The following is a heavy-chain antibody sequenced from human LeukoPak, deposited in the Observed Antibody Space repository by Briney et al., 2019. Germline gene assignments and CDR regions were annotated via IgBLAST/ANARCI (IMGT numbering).Heavy chain of an antibody. V-gene: IGHV1-46*01. CDR2: INPSGGST. D-gene: IGHD6-13*01. CDR3: ASAIPGIAAAGTGGSDY. J-gene: IGHJ4*02. CDR1: GYTFTSYY. Sequence: ASVKVSCKASGYTFTSYYMHWVRQAPGQGLEWMGIINPSGGSTSYAQKFQGRVTMTRDTSTSTVYMELSSLRSEDTAVYYCASAIPGIAAAGTGGSDYWGQGTLVTASS.